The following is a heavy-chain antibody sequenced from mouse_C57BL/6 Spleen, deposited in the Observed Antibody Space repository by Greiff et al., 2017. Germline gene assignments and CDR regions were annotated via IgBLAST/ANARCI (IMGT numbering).Heavy chain of an antibody. CDR2: IDPSDSYT. V-gene: IGHV1-69*01. D-gene: IGHD2-3*01. CDR3: ARWLLQDYYCDY. Sequence: VQLQQPGAELVMPGASVKLSCKASGYTFTSYWMHWVKQRPGQGLEWIGEIDPSDSYTNYNQKFKGKSTLTVDKSSSTAYMQLSSLTSEDSAVYYCARWLLQDYYCDYWGQGTTLTVSS. J-gene: IGHJ2*01. CDR1: GYTFTSYW.